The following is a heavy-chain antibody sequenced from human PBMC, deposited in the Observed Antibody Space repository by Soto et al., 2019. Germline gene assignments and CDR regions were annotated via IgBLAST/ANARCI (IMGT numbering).Heavy chain of an antibody. J-gene: IGHJ4*02. D-gene: IGHD6-19*01. V-gene: IGHV1-69*08. CDR1: GDNFGSYS. CDR2: ITPILGEA. Sequence: QVQLVQSGAEVKKPGSSVKLSCKDSGDNFGSYSLSWMRQAPGQGLEWMGRITPILGEANSAQKFQDRVTITADRFTNIAYMEMSSLRSEDTAVYYCAREFIEVAVFESWGQGTLVTVSS. CDR3: AREFIEVAVFES.